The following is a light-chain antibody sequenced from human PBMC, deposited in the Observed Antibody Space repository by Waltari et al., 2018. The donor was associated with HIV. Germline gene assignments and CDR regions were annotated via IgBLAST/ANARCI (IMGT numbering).Light chain of an antibody. CDR3: AVWDDSLTGVI. CDR1: DSNIGRNY. V-gene: IGLV1-47*01. J-gene: IGLJ2*01. Sequence: QSVLTQPPSASGTPGQRVSISCSGSDSNIGRNYVYWYQQVAGTAPKLLISRDNQRPSGVSDRCSGSKSGSSASLAISGRRSEEEAAYFCAVWDDSLTGVIFGGKTKLTVL. CDR2: RDN.